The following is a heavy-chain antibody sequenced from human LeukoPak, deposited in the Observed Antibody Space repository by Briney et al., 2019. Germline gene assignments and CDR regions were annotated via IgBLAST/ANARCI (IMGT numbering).Heavy chain of an antibody. V-gene: IGHV4-4*02. CDR3: ARGSLWFGELLVDY. Sequence: PSETLSLTCAVSGGSISSSNWWSWVRQPPGKGLEWIGEIYHSGSTNYNPSLKSRVTISVDKSKNQFSLKLSSVTAADTAVYYCARGSLWFGELLVDYWGQGTLVTVSS. CDR1: GGSISSSNW. CDR2: IYHSGST. J-gene: IGHJ4*02. D-gene: IGHD3-10*01.